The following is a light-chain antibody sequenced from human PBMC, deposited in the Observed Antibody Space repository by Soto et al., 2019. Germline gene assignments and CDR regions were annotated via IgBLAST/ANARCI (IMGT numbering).Light chain of an antibody. Sequence: EIVLTQSPATLSLSPGERATLSCRASQSVTSSYLAWYQQKPGQPPRLVISEASTRATGIPDRFSGSGSGTDFTLPISSLEPEDFAVYYCQQFGRSPPSWTFGQGTKVEI. CDR3: QQFGRSPPSWT. CDR2: EAS. J-gene: IGKJ1*01. CDR1: QSVTSSY. V-gene: IGKV3-20*01.